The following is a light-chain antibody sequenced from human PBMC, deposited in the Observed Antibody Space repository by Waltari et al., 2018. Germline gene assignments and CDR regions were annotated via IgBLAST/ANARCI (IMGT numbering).Light chain of an antibody. V-gene: IGKV1-33*01. Sequence: DIQMTQSPSSLSASVGERVTITCQANQDIRNNLNWYQQKPGKAPNLLIFEASTLETGVPSRFSGSGFGREFSFTISSLQSEDIATYFCQQSNNLPVTFGPGTKVHIK. CDR1: QDIRNN. CDR2: EAS. J-gene: IGKJ3*01. CDR3: QQSNNLPVT.